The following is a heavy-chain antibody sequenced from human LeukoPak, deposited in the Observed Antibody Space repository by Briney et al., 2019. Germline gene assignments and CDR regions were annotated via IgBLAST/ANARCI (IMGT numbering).Heavy chain of an antibody. V-gene: IGHV3-7*03. CDR2: INHNGNVN. CDR3: AKDLSSGSYPLYYFDY. J-gene: IGHJ4*02. D-gene: IGHD3-10*01. CDR1: GFTFSSYW. Sequence: GSLRLSCAASGFTFSSYWMNWARQAPGKGLEWVASINHNGNVNYYVDSVKGRFTISRDNAKNSLYLQMNSLRAEDTALYYCAKDLSSGSYPLYYFDYWGQGTLVTVSS.